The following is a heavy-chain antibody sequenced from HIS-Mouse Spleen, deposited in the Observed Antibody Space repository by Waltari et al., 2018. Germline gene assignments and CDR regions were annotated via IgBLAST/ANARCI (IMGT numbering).Heavy chain of an antibody. CDR3: ARGHITATTSSWYDY. J-gene: IGHJ4*02. Sequence: QVQLQQWGAGLLKPSETLSLTCAVYGGSFSGYYWSWIRQPPGKGLEWIGEINHSGSPNCNPSLKSRVTISVDPSKNQFSLKLSSVTAADTAVYYCARGHITATTSSWYDYWGQGTLVTVSS. D-gene: IGHD6-13*01. CDR2: INHSGSP. V-gene: IGHV4-34*01. CDR1: GGSFSGYY.